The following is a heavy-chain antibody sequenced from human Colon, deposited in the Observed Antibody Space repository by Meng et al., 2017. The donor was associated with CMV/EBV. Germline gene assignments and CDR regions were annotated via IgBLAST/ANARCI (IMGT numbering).Heavy chain of an antibody. CDR2: INGDGSER. CDR1: GLVLSRYW. V-gene: IGHV3-7*01. Sequence: GESLKISCATSGLVLSRYWMAWVRQTPGKELEWVANINGDGSERKYVDSVRGRFTISRDNVKSSVFLQMNGLRAEDTAVYYCARRFEYGSSFGVDVWGQGTTVTVSS. CDR3: ARRFEYGSSFGVDV. D-gene: IGHD3-3*01. J-gene: IGHJ6*02.